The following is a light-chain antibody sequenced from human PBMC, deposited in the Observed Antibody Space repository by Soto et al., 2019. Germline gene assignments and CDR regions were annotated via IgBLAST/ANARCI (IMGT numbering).Light chain of an antibody. CDR3: QQSYSTLPYT. J-gene: IGKJ2*01. V-gene: IGKV1-39*01. Sequence: DIQMTQSPSSLSASVGDRVTITCRASQSISNYFNWYQQKPGKAPKLLIYAASTLQSGVPSRFSGSGSATDFTLTITTLQPEDFATYSCQQSYSTLPYTFGQGTKVDIK. CDR1: QSISNY. CDR2: AAS.